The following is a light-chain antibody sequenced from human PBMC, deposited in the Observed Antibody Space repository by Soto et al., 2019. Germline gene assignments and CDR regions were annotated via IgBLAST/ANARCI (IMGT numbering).Light chain of an antibody. CDR1: QATNTY. Sequence: DVQLTQSPSSLSASVGDRVTITCRASQATNTYLAWYQQKPGKGPKLLIYSASTVQSGVPSRFSGSRSGTDFTLTISRLQPEDVATYYWQRYTSAPFTFGPGTKVDI. CDR3: QRYTSAPFT. J-gene: IGKJ3*01. CDR2: SAS. V-gene: IGKV1-27*01.